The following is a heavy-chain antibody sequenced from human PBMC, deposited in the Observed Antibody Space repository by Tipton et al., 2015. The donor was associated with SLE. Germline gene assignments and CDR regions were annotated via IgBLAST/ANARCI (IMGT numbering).Heavy chain of an antibody. CDR1: GGSISSYY. D-gene: IGHD2-15*01. CDR3: ATPGYCSGGSCYPALGY. V-gene: IGHV4-59*12. CDR2: IYYSGST. J-gene: IGHJ4*02. Sequence: TLSLTCTVSGGSISSYYWSWIRQPPGKGLDWIGYIYYSGSTNYNPSLKSRVIISVDTSKNQFSLKLSSVTAADTAVYYCATPGYCSGGSCYPALGYWGQGTLVTVSS.